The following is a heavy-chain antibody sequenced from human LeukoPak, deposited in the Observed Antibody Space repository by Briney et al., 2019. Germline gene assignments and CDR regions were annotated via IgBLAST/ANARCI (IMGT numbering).Heavy chain of an antibody. CDR2: IYYRGST. D-gene: IGHD3-22*01. J-gene: IGHJ3*02. CDR3: ARHSFDTSGYYYALSAFDI. Sequence: PSESLSLTCTVSGGSVSSSTYFWGWIRQPPGKGLEWIGSIYYRGSTYYNRSLRSRVTIPVDTSKNQFSLKLSSVTAADTAVYYCARHSFDTSGYYYALSAFDIWGQGTMVTVSS. V-gene: IGHV4-39*01. CDR1: GGSVSSSTYF.